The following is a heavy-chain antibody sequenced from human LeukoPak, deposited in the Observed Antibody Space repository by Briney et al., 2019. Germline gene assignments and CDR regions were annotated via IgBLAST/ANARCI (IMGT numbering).Heavy chain of an antibody. J-gene: IGHJ4*02. CDR3: ARERSDFYYFDY. D-gene: IGHD2/OR15-2a*01. CDR2: ISTYSANT. V-gene: IGHV1-18*01. CDR1: GYTFSTYN. Sequence: ASVKVSCKPSGYTFSTYNIIWVRQAPGQGLEWMGWISTYSANTNYAQKFQDRVTMTTDTSTSTACMELRSLRSDDTAVYYCARERSDFYYFDYWGQGTLVTVSS.